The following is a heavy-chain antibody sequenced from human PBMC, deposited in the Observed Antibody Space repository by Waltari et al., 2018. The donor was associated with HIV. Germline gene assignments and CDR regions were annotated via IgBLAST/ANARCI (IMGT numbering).Heavy chain of an antibody. CDR1: GFSFSNYG. J-gene: IGHJ4*02. D-gene: IGHD3-10*01. CDR2: IGGIGATI. V-gene: IGHV3-23*01. CDR3: AKLNTGSED. Sequence: EVQLLESGGGLVQPGGSLRLSCAASGFSFSNYGMSWVSQAPGRGLGWVSAIGGIGATIYYADSVKGRFTISRDNSRNILYLQMNSLRAEDTALYFCAKLNTGSEDWGQGTLVTVSS.